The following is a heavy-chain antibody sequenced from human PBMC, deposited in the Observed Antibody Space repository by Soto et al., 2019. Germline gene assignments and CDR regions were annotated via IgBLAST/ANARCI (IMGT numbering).Heavy chain of an antibody. Sequence: PGGSLRLSCAASGFTFSSYAMSWVRQAPGKGLEWVSAISGSGGSTYYADSVKGRFTISRDNSKNTLYLQMNSLRAEDTAVYYCAKNGIVVVIRPSYYFDYWGQGTLVTVSS. D-gene: IGHD3-22*01. CDR3: AKNGIVVVIRPSYYFDY. CDR1: GFTFSSYA. V-gene: IGHV3-23*01. J-gene: IGHJ4*02. CDR2: ISGSGGST.